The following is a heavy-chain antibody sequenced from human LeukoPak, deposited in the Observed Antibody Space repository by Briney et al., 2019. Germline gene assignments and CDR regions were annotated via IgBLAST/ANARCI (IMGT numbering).Heavy chain of an antibody. CDR2: ISGSGGST. CDR1: GFTSGIYA. Sequence: PGGSLRLSCEVSGFTSGIYAVSWVRQAPGKGLEWVSAISGSGGSTYYADSVKGRFTISRDNSKNTLYLQMNSLRAEDTAVYYCAKESGNDWSYDYWGQGTLVTVSS. J-gene: IGHJ4*02. CDR3: AKESGNDWSYDY. V-gene: IGHV3-23*01. D-gene: IGHD4-23*01.